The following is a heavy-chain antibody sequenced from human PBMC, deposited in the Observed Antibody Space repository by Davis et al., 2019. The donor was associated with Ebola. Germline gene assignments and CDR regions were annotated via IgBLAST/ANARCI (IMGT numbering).Heavy chain of an antibody. D-gene: IGHD3-22*01. J-gene: IGHJ4*02. CDR1: GDSVSSNTAA. CDR2: TYYRSKWFV. V-gene: IGHV6-1*01. Sequence: SQTLSLTCAISGDSVSSNTAAWNWIRQSPSRGLEWLGRTYYRSKWFVDYAVSVKSRMTINSDTSKNQFSLQLSFVTPEDTAVYYCARDPPYDQGYDYWGQGILVTVSS. CDR3: ARDPPYDQGYDY.